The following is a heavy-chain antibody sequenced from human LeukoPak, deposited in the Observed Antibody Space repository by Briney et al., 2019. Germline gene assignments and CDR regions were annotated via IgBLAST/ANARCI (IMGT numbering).Heavy chain of an antibody. V-gene: IGHV3-21*01. CDR2: ISSSSSYI. CDR1: GFTFSSYS. CDR3: ARDGGYSSSWPVDY. Sequence: PGGSLRLSCAASGFTFSSYSMNWVLQAPGKGLEWVSSISSSSSYIYYADSVKGRFTISRDNAKNSLYLQMNSLRAEDTAVYYCARDGGYSSSWPVDYWGQGTLVTVSS. D-gene: IGHD6-13*01. J-gene: IGHJ4*02.